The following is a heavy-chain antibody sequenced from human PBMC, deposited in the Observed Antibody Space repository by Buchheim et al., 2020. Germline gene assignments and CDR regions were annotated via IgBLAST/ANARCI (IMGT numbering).Heavy chain of an antibody. Sequence: QLRLQESGPGLVKPSESLSLTCTVSGGTVNSDSYQWGWVRQPPGKGLEWIGSVFYNGDSFYQPSLKSRVTMSVDVSKNQFSLGLSSVTAADTAVYYCARGYPFCGSGWQLFYYTLDLWGQGTT. V-gene: IGHV4-39*07. J-gene: IGHJ6*02. CDR2: VFYNGDS. D-gene: IGHD6-19*01. CDR1: GGTVNSDSYQ. CDR3: ARGYPFCGSGWQLFYYTLDL.